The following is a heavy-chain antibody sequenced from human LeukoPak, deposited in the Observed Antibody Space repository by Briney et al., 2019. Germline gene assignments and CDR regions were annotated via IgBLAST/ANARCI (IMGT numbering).Heavy chain of an antibody. J-gene: IGHJ4*02. CDR2: FDPEDGET. CDR1: GYTLTELS. V-gene: IGHV1-24*01. Sequence: ASVKVSCKVSGYTLTELSMHWVRQAPGKGLEWMGGFDPEDGETIYAQKFQGRVTMTEDTSTDTAYMELSSLSSEDTAVYYCATVSSGWYGGDYWGQGTLVTVSS. D-gene: IGHD6-19*01. CDR3: ATVSSGWYGGDY.